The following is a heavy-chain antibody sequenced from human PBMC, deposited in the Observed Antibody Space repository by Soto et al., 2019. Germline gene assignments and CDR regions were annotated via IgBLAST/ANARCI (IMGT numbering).Heavy chain of an antibody. J-gene: IGHJ6*02. V-gene: IGHV1-58*01. Sequence: GASVKVSCKASGFTFTSSAGQWVRQARGQRLEWIGWIVVGSGNTNYAQKFQERVTITRDMSTSTAYMELSSLRSEDTAVYYCAADGQGIYYYYGMDVWG. CDR1: GFTFTSSA. CDR3: AADGQGIYYYYGMDV. CDR2: IVVGSGNT.